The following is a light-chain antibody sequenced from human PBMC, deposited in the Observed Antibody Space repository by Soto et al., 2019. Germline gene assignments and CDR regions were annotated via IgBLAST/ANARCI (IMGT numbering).Light chain of an antibody. J-gene: IGKJ1*01. CDR3: QHTQT. CDR2: DAS. V-gene: IGKV1-5*01. CDR1: QNINNW. Sequence: DFQMTQSPSTLSASVGDRVTITCRASQNINNWVAWYQQKPGKAPKFLIYDASTLQRGVPSRFSSSGFGTEFSLTISSLQPDDFGSYYCQHTQTFDQGTNVENK.